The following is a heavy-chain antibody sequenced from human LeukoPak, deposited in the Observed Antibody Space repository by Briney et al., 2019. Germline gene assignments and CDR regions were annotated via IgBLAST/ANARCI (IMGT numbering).Heavy chain of an antibody. CDR3: AVHLIYYDFWSGYLGIDY. J-gene: IGHJ4*02. V-gene: IGHV1-69*13. Sequence: ASVKVSCKASGGTFSSYAISWVRQAPGQGLEWMGGIIPIFGTANYAQKFQGRVTITADESTSTAYMELSSLRSEDTAVYYCAVHLIYYDFWSGYLGIDYWGQGTLVTVSS. CDR2: IIPIFGTA. CDR1: GGTFSSYA. D-gene: IGHD3-3*01.